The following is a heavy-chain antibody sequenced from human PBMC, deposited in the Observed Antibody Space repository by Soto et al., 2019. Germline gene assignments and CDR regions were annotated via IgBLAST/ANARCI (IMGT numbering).Heavy chain of an antibody. Sequence: SETLSLTCAVYGGSFSGYYWSWIRQPPGKGLEWIGEINHSGSTNYNPSLKSRVTISVDTSKNQFSLKLSSVTAADTAVYYCARGGGQWLVLIPYYYYGMDVWGQGTTVT. CDR3: ARGGGQWLVLIPYYYYGMDV. CDR1: GGSFSGYY. V-gene: IGHV4-34*01. J-gene: IGHJ6*02. D-gene: IGHD6-19*01. CDR2: INHSGST.